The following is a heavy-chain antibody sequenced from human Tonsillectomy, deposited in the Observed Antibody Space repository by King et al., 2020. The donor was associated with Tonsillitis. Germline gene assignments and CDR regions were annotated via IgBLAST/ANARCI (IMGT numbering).Heavy chain of an antibody. CDR2: ISGIVDNT. D-gene: IGHD3-22*01. CDR3: TKDVDARGWLTVS. J-gene: IGHJ5*02. V-gene: IGHV3-23*04. CDR1: GFTFNNYA. Sequence: VQLVESGGGLVQPGGSLRLSCAASGFTFNNYAMSWVRQAPGKGLEWVSAISGIVDNTYYADSVKGRFTLSRDNSKNTLYLQMSSLRSEDTAMYYCTKDVDARGWLTVSWGQGTLVTVSS.